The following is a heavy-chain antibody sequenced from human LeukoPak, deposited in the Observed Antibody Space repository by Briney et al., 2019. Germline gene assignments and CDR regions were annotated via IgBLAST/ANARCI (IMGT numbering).Heavy chain of an antibody. CDR2: IYPGDSDT. CDR3: ARHSSWSSVTTPFDY. CDR1: GYSFSIYW. V-gene: IGHV5-51*01. J-gene: IGHJ4*02. Sequence: GESLKISCKGSGYSFSIYWIGWVRQMPGKGLEWMSIIYPGDSDTRYSPSFQGQVTISADKSISTAYLQWSSLEASDTAIYYCARHSSWSSVTTPFDYWGQGTLVTVSS. D-gene: IGHD4-17*01.